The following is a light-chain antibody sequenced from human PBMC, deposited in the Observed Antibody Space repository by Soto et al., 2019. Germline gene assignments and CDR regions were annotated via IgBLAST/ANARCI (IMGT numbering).Light chain of an antibody. J-gene: IGKJ5*01. CDR1: QSVSSSY. Sequence: EIVVTQSPATLSLSPGGRATLSCRASQSVSSSYLAWYQQKPGQAPRLLIYGASSRATGIPDRFSGSGSGTDFTLTISRLEPEDFAVYYCQQYGSSITFGQGTRLEIK. CDR2: GAS. V-gene: IGKV3-20*01. CDR3: QQYGSSIT.